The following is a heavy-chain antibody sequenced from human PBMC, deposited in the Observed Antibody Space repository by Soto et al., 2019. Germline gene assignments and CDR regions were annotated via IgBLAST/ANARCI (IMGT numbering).Heavy chain of an antibody. Sequence: EVQLLESGGGLVQPGGSLRLSCAASGFTFSSYAMSWVRQAPGKGLEWVSAISGSGGSTYYADSVKGRFTISRDNSKNTLYLQMNSLRVEDTAVYYCAKASLGGYSYGEFDYWGQGTLVTVSS. CDR3: AKASLGGYSYGEFDY. D-gene: IGHD5-18*01. CDR2: ISGSGGST. V-gene: IGHV3-23*01. CDR1: GFTFSSYA. J-gene: IGHJ4*02.